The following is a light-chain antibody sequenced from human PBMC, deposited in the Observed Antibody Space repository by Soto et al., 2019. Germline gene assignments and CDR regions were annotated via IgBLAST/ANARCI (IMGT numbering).Light chain of an antibody. CDR1: RSDVGSYNL. Sequence: QSVLTQPASVSGSPGQSITISCTGTRSDVGSYNLVSWYQQHPGKAPKLMIYEGSKRPSGVSNRFSGSKSGNTASLTISGLQAEDEADYYCCSYAGSSTFVYVFGTGTKLTVL. CDR3: CSYAGSSTFVYV. J-gene: IGLJ1*01. CDR2: EGS. V-gene: IGLV2-23*03.